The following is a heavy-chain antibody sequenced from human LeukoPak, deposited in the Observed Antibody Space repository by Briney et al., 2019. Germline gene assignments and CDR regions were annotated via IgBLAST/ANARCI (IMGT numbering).Heavy chain of an antibody. CDR3: ARDPRYCSSASCSPFDY. CDR1: GFTFSSYA. J-gene: IGHJ4*02. V-gene: IGHV3-30-3*01. D-gene: IGHD2-2*01. CDR2: ISYDGGNK. Sequence: GGSLRLSCAASGFTFSSYAMSWVRQAPGKGLEWVAVISYDGGNKYYADSVKGRFTISRDNSKNTLYLQMNSLRAEDTAVYHCARDPRYCSSASCSPFDYWGQGTLVTVSS.